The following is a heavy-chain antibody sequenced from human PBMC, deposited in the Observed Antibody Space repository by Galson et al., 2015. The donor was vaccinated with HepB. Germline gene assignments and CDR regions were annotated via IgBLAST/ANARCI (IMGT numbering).Heavy chain of an antibody. Sequence: SLRLSCAASGFTFSSYSMNWVRQAPGKGLEWVSSISSSSSYIYYADSVKGRLTISRDNAKNSLYLQMNSLRAEDTAVYYCARWGSSWGFDYWGQGTLVTVSS. D-gene: IGHD6-13*01. CDR1: GFTFSSYS. CDR2: ISSSSSYI. J-gene: IGHJ4*02. CDR3: ARWGSSWGFDY. V-gene: IGHV3-21*01.